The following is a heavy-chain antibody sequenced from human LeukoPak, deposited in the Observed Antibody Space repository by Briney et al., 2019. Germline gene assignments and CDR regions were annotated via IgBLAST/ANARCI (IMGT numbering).Heavy chain of an antibody. CDR1: GFTFSSYG. V-gene: IGHV3-33*01. J-gene: IGHJ3*02. D-gene: IGHD2-21*02. Sequence: QSGGSLRLSCAASGFTFSSYGMHWVRQALGKGLEWVAVIWYDGSNKYYADSVKGRFTISRDNSKNTLYLQMNSLRAEDTAVYYCARAYCGGDCYPDDAFDIWGQGTMVTVSS. CDR2: IWYDGSNK. CDR3: ARAYCGGDCYPDDAFDI.